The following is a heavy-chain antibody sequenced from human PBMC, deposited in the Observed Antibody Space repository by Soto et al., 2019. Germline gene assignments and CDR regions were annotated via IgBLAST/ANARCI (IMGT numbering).Heavy chain of an antibody. CDR1: GFTFSSYA. D-gene: IGHD2-15*01. CDR2: ISYDGSNK. Sequence: GSLRLSCAASGFTFSSYAMHWVRQAPGKGLEWVAVISYDGSNKYYADSVKGRFTISRDNSKNTLYLQMNSLRAEDTAVYYCARDNWGYCSGGSGQTGFDYRGKGT. V-gene: IGHV3-30-3*01. CDR3: ARDNWGYCSGGSGQTGFDY. J-gene: IGHJ4*02.